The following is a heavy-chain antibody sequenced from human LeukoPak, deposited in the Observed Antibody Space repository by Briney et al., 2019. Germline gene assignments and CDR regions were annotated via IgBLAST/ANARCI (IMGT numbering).Heavy chain of an antibody. D-gene: IGHD6-19*01. CDR1: GFTVSTNY. V-gene: IGHV3-66*01. CDR3: ATHGSVWYGFKLDH. J-gene: IGHJ4*02. Sequence: PGGSLRLSCAASGFTVSTNYMTWVRQAPGKGLEWVSVIYSGGSTYYADSIKGRFTTSRDTSKNTLYLQMNSLRAEDTAMYYCATHGSVWYGFKLDHWGRGPLVTVSS. CDR2: IYSGGST.